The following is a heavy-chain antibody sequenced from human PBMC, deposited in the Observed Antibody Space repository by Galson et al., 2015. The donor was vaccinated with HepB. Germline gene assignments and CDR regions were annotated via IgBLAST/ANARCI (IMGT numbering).Heavy chain of an antibody. V-gene: IGHV6-1*01. CDR3: ARVGPGRDGYNYGALDI. J-gene: IGHJ3*02. CDR1: A. CDR2: TLYRSKWSI. Sequence: AWNWIRQSPSRGLEWLGRTLYRSKWSIDYAASVRSRIIINPDTSNNQVSLQLNSVTPEDTAVYYCARVGPGRDGYNYGALDIWAQGTMVTVSS. D-gene: IGHD5-24*01.